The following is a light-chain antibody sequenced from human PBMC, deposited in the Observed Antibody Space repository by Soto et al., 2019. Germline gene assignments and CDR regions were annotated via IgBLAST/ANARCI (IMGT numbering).Light chain of an antibody. CDR2: DTV. J-gene: IGLJ2*01. V-gene: IGLV7-46*01. Sequence: QAVVTQEPSLTVSPGGTVTLTCGSSAGTVTSDHYPYWFQQKPGQAPRTLIYDTVNKESWTPARFSGSLLGGRAALTLSGAQTEDEADYYCMLSYYAAGVLGGGTKLTVL. CDR1: AGTVTSDHY. CDR3: MLSYYAAGV.